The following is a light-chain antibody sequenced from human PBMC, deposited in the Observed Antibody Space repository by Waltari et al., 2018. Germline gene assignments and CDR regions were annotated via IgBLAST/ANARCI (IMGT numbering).Light chain of an antibody. CDR2: YGS. CDR1: QSIGNS. Sequence: EIVLTQSPDFQSVTPEDTVTITCRASQSIGNSLHWYQQKPNQSPKLLIKYGSQSMSGVPSRFSGSGSGTDFTLTISGLEGEDAAAYYCLQGSSTPYSFGQGTKLEIK. V-gene: IGKV6D-21*02. CDR3: LQGSSTPYS. J-gene: IGKJ2*01.